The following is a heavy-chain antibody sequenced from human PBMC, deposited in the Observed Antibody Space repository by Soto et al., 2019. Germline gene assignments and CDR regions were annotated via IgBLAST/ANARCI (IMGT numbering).Heavy chain of an antibody. CDR2: IIPIPGIA. D-gene: IGHD5-12*01. CDR1: GGTFSSYT. Sequence: QVQLVQSGAEVKKPGSSVKVSCKASGGTFSSYTISWVRQAPGQGLEWMGRIIPIPGIANYAQKCQSRVTTTADKATSTVYRELSSLRSDDTAVYYCARDRVATTSGPDYGMDVWGHGTTVTVSS. J-gene: IGHJ6*02. CDR3: ARDRVATTSGPDYGMDV. V-gene: IGHV1-69*08.